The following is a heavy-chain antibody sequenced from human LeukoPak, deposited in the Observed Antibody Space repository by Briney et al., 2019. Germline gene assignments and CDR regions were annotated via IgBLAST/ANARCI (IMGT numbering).Heavy chain of an antibody. CDR2: INAISGDT. J-gene: IGHJ4*02. CDR3: ARGGSGWSVSAY. D-gene: IGHD6-19*01. CDR1: GYTFTGYF. Sequence: GASVKVSCKASGYTFTGYFMHWVRQAPGQGFEWMGWINAISGDTNYAQKFRGRVTMTRDTSINTAYMELTRLTSDDTAVYYCARGGSGWSVSAYWGQGTRVTVSS. V-gene: IGHV1-2*02.